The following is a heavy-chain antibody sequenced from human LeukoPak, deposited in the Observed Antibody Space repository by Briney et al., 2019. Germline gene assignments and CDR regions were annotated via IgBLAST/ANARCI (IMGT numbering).Heavy chain of an antibody. CDR3: AIAQPAAPFDY. V-gene: IGHV3-48*01. D-gene: IGHD2-2*01. CDR2: ISSSSSTI. Sequence: GGSLRLSCAASGFTFSNSGMNWVRQAPGKGLEWVSYISSSSSTIYYADSVKGRFPISRDNAKNSLYLQTNSLRAEDTAVYYCAIAQPAAPFDYWGQGTLVTVSS. J-gene: IGHJ4*02. CDR1: GFTFSNSG.